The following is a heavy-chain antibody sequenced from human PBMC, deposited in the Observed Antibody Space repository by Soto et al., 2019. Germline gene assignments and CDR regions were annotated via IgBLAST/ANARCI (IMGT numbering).Heavy chain of an antibody. CDR2: IYYSGST. CDR3: ARSKTAMVTLGYFDY. J-gene: IGHJ4*02. CDR1: GGSVSSGSYY. V-gene: IGHV4-61*01. D-gene: IGHD5-18*01. Sequence: QVQLQESGPGLVKPSETLSLTCTVSGGSVSSGSYYWSWIRQPPGKGLEWIGYIYYSGSTNYNPSLKSRVTISVDTSKNQFSLKLSSVIAADTAVYYCARSKTAMVTLGYFDYWGQGTLVTVSS.